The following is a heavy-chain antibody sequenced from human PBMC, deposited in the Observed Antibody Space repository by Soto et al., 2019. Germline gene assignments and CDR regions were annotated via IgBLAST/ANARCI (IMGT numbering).Heavy chain of an antibody. CDR3: ANGVTKYYYDYGMDA. Sequence: GGSLRLSCAASGFPFDDYAMHWVRQSPGKGLEWVSGISFNSGSIGYADSVKGRFTISRDNAKNSLYLQMNSLRAEDTALYYCANGVTKYYYDYGMDAWCQGRTVPVSS. D-gene: IGHD4-17*01. V-gene: IGHV3-9*01. CDR2: ISFNSGSI. CDR1: GFPFDDYA. J-gene: IGHJ6*02.